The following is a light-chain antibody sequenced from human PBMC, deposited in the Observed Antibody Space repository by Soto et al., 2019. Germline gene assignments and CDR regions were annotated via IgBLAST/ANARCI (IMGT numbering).Light chain of an antibody. CDR2: EVD. CDR1: SSDVGGYNY. Sequence: QSSLTQPPGASRSPGQSVIISCTVTSSDVGGYNYVSWYQQHPGKAPKLMIYEVDRRPSGVPDRFSGSKSGNTASLTVSGLQAEDEPDYYCSTYAGSDSVPFGGGTKLTVL. CDR3: STYAGSDSVP. V-gene: IGLV2-8*02. J-gene: IGLJ2*01.